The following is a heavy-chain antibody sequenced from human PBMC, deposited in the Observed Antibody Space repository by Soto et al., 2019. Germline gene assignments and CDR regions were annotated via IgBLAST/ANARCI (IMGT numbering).Heavy chain of an antibody. Sequence: LSLTCAVYGGSFSGYYWSWIRQPPGKGLEWIGEINHSGSTNYNPSLKSRVTISVDTSKNQFSLKLSSVTAADTAVYYCARGVFYDYVWGSYRYYYGMDVWGQGTTVTVSS. D-gene: IGHD3-16*02. J-gene: IGHJ6*02. CDR2: INHSGST. V-gene: IGHV4-34*01. CDR1: GGSFSGYY. CDR3: ARGVFYDYVWGSYRYYYGMDV.